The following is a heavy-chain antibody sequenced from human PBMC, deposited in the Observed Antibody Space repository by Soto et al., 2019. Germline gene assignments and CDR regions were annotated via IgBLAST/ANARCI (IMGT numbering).Heavy chain of an antibody. CDR1: GGSISSYY. Sequence: KSSETLSLTCTVSGGSISSYYWSWIRQPPGKGLEWIGYIYYSGSTNYNPSLKSRVTISVDTSKNQFSLKLSSVTAADTAVYYCARGILGYCSSTSCYIDYWGQGTLVTVSS. D-gene: IGHD2-2*02. J-gene: IGHJ4*02. V-gene: IGHV4-59*01. CDR2: IYYSGST. CDR3: ARGILGYCSSTSCYIDY.